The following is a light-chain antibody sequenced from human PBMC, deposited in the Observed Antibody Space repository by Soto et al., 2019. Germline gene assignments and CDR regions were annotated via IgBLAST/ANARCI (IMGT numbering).Light chain of an antibody. CDR2: DAS. CDR3: QQYGSSST. J-gene: IGKJ5*01. CDR1: QSVGSY. V-gene: IGKV3-20*01. Sequence: PGERATLSCRASQSVGSYLAWYQQKPGQAPRLLIYDASNRATGIPARFSGSGSGTDFTLTISRLEPEDFAVYYCQQYGSSSTFGQGTRLEIK.